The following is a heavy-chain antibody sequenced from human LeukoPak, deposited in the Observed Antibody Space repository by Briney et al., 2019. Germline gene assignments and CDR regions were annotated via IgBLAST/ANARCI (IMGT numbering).Heavy chain of an antibody. CDR1: GVSISSSSYY. CDR2: IYYSGST. J-gene: IGHJ4*02. V-gene: IGHV4-39*07. CDR3: ARVLRLSYGDYGRGLDY. Sequence: NSSETLSLTCTVSGVSISSSSYYWGWIRQPPGKGLEWIVSIYYSGSTYYNPSLKSRVTISVDKSKNQFSLKLSSVTAADTAVYYCARVLRLSYGDYGRGLDYWGQGTLVTVSS. D-gene: IGHD4-17*01.